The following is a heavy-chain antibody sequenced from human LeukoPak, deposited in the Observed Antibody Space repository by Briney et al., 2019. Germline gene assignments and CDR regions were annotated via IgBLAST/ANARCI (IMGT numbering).Heavy chain of an antibody. D-gene: IGHD3-10*01. J-gene: IGHJ6*03. Sequence: SETLSLTCTVSGYSISSGYYWGWIRQPPGKGLEWIGSIYHSGSTYYNPSLKSRVTISVDTSKNQFSLKLSSVTAADTAVYYCARAAYYYGSGRAGYYYYYYYMDVWGKGTTVTISS. CDR1: GYSISSGYY. CDR3: ARAAYYYGSGRAGYYYYYYYMDV. CDR2: IYHSGST. V-gene: IGHV4-38-2*02.